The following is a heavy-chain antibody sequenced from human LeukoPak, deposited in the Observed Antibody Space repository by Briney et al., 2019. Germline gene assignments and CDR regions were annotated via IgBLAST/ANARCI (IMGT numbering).Heavy chain of an antibody. CDR3: SGEIRYLDWFQAAD. V-gene: IGHV3-49*03. D-gene: IGHD3-9*01. CDR2: IRTQPYVGTA. CDR1: GFTFGNYS. Sequence: GGSQRLSCSASGFTFGNYSMSWFRQAPGKGLEWVGFIRTQPYVGTAKYAASVTGRFPISKDDSESIAYLQTDSLKIEDTAVYYFSGEIRYLDWFQAADWGQGSLVTVSS. J-gene: IGHJ4*02.